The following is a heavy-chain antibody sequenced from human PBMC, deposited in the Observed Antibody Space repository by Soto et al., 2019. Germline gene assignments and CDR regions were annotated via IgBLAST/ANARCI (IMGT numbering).Heavy chain of an antibody. J-gene: IGHJ4*02. V-gene: IGHV1-24*01. Sequence: ASVKVSCKVSGYTLTELSMHWVRQAPGKGLEWMGGFDPEDGETIYAQKFQGRVTMTEDTSTDTAYMELSSVRSEETAVYYCATERSRHSDSSGYYYGYFDYWGQGTLVTVSS. CDR3: ATERSRHSDSSGYYYGYFDY. CDR1: GYTLTELS. D-gene: IGHD3-22*01. CDR2: FDPEDGET.